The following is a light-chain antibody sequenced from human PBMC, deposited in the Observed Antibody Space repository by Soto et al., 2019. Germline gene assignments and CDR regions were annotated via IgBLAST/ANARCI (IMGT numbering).Light chain of an antibody. J-gene: IGKJ4*01. CDR3: QQTNTFLPLA. CDR1: QGISNW. CDR2: SAY. V-gene: IGKV1-12*01. Sequence: DIQMTQSPSSVSESVGDRVTITCRASQGISNWLAWYQQQPGKAPKLLISSAYTLQSGVPSRFSGGGSGAHFTLIISSLQPEDFATYYCQQTNTFLPLACGGGTKVEIK.